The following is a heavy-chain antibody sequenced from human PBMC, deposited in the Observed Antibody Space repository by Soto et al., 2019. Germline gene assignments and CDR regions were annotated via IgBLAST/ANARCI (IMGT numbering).Heavy chain of an antibody. CDR1: GGTFSSYA. Sequence: QVQLVQSGAEVKKPGSSVKVSCKASGGTFSSYAISWVRQAPGQGLEWMGGIIPIFGTANYAQKFQGRVTITADESTSTAYMELSSLRSEDTAVYYCARELFVDTAMVSAGDYYYYGMDVWGQGTTVTVSS. V-gene: IGHV1-69*01. J-gene: IGHJ6*02. D-gene: IGHD5-18*01. CDR2: IIPIFGTA. CDR3: ARELFVDTAMVSAGDYYYYGMDV.